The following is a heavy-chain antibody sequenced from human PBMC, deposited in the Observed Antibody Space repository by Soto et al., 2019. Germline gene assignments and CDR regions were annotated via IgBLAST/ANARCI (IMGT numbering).Heavy chain of an antibody. D-gene: IGHD3-22*01. Sequence: GESLKISCKGSGYSFAGYWITWVRQKPGKGLEWMGRIDPIDSQTYYSPSFRGHVTISVTKSITTVFLQWSSLRASDTAMYYCARQIYDSDTGPNFKYYFDSWGQGTPVTVSS. CDR3: ARQIYDSDTGPNFKYYFDS. V-gene: IGHV5-10-1*01. CDR1: GYSFAGYW. J-gene: IGHJ4*02. CDR2: IDPIDSQT.